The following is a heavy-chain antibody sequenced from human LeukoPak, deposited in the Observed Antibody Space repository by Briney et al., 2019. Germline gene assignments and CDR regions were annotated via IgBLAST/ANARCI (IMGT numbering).Heavy chain of an antibody. Sequence: PSETLSLTCTVSGGSISSGSYYWSWIRQPPGKGLEWIGEIYHSGSNNPNPALKSRVTISVDKSQHQFSLKLSSVTAADTAVYYCARGAPLFGVVIEYFDYWGQGTLVTVSS. V-gene: IGHV4-61*05. D-gene: IGHD3-3*01. CDR3: ARGAPLFGVVIEYFDY. CDR1: GGSISSGSYY. CDR2: IYHSGSN. J-gene: IGHJ4*02.